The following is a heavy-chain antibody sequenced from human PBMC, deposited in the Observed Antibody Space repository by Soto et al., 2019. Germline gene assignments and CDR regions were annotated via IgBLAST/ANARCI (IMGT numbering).Heavy chain of an antibody. CDR1: GGPFSSYG. D-gene: IGHD1-1*01. J-gene: IGHJ4*02. CDR2: IIPLFGTP. CDR3: ARDGTIQIVNFDF. V-gene: IGHV1-69*01. Sequence: QVLLMQSGAEVKKPGSSVKVSCTSSGGPFSSYGISWVRQVPGQGLEWLGGIIPLFGTPSYARKFQDRLTISADESTTTAYMEFSSLTSEDTAMYFCARDGTIQIVNFDFWGQGTLVTVSS.